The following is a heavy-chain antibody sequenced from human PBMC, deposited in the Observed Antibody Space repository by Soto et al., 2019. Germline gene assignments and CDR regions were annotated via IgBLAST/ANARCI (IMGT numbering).Heavy chain of an antibody. D-gene: IGHD6-13*01. CDR2: IYYSGRT. CDR1: GGSISSSSYY. CDR3: ARVTLSSTWSNNWFDP. V-gene: IGHV4-39*01. Sequence: QLQLQESGPGLVKPSETLSLTCTVSGGSISSSSYYWGLIRQPPGKGLEWIGSIYYSGRTYYNPSLKSRVTISVDTSKNQFSLKLSSVTAADTAVYYCARVTLSSTWSNNWFDPWGQGTLVTVSS. J-gene: IGHJ5*02.